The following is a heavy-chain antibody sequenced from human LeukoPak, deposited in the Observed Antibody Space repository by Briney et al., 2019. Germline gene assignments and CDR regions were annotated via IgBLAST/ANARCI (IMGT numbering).Heavy chain of an antibody. J-gene: IGHJ5*02. V-gene: IGHV4-38-2*01. Sequence: KPSETLSLTCAVSGYSISSGYYWGWIRQPPGKGLEWIGSIYHSGSTYYNPSLKSRVTISVDTSKNQFSLRLSSVTAADTAVYYCAKTYPDWGRLDWFDPWGQGTLVTVSS. CDR3: AKTYPDWGRLDWFDP. CDR1: GYSISSGYY. D-gene: IGHD7-27*01. CDR2: IYHSGST.